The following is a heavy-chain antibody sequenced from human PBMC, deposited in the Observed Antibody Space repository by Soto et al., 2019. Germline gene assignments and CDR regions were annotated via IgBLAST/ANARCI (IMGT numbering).Heavy chain of an antibody. J-gene: IGHJ4*02. Sequence: GGSLRLSCLASGFTFSDYGLNWVRRAPGRGLEWIAYNNPTGSNKYYAESVKGRFTISRENVMKSLYLQIKSLRNEDTADYYCTIVFLYGSENYYNQGPALDWGRGTLVTVSS. CDR1: GFTFSDYG. D-gene: IGHD3-10*01. V-gene: IGHV3-48*02. CDR3: TIVFLYGSENYYNQGPALD. CDR2: NNPTGSNK.